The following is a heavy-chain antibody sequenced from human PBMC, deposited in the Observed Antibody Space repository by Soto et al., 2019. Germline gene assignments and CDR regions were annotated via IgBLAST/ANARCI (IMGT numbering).Heavy chain of an antibody. CDR1: GYTFTSYD. D-gene: IGHD4-17*01. CDR2: MNPNSGNT. V-gene: IGHV1-8*01. J-gene: IGHJ3*02. Sequence: ASVKVSCKASGYTFTSYDINWVRLATGQGLELMGWMNPNSGNTGYAQKFQGRVTMTRNTSISTAYMELSSLRSEDTAVYYCAREDYGDYLAGAYNAFDIWGQGTMVTVSS. CDR3: AREDYGDYLAGAYNAFDI.